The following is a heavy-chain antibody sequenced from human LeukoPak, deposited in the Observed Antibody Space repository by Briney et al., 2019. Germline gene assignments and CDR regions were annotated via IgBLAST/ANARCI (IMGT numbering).Heavy chain of an antibody. CDR1: GFTFKDYG. D-gene: IGHD1-26*01. Sequence: GGSLRLSCAATGFTFKDYGMHWVRQPPGKGLEWVSSINWNGGGTDYADSVKGRFTISRDNAKNSLYLQLSSLRPEDTALYYCAKHMRATNTYSFFGLDVWGQGTTVTASS. CDR2: INWNGGGT. CDR3: AKHMRATNTYSFFGLDV. V-gene: IGHV3-9*01. J-gene: IGHJ6*02.